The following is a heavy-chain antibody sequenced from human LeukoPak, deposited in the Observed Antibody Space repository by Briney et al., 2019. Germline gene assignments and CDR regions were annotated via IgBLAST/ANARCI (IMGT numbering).Heavy chain of an antibody. Sequence: ASVKVSFKASGYTVTSYCVHWGRRGPGQGLEWMGIINPSGGSTSYAQKFQGRVTMTRDMSTSTVYMELSSLRSEDTTVYYCARELAPDGVDYWGQGTLVTVSS. J-gene: IGHJ4*02. CDR3: ARELAPDGVDY. CDR2: INPSGGST. D-gene: IGHD1-14*01. V-gene: IGHV1-46*01. CDR1: GYTVTSYC.